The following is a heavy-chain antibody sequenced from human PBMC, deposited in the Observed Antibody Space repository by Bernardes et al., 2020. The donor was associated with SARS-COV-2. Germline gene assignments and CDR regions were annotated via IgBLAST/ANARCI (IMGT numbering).Heavy chain of an antibody. V-gene: IGHV4-34*01. CDR3: ARDGRNWVPDY. J-gene: IGHJ4*02. Sequence: SETLSLTCAVYGGSLSGYYWTWIRQPPGKGLEWIGEINHSEMSDYSPSLMGRVTISMDTSKSQFSLTLNSVTVADTAVYYCARDGRNWVPDYWGQGTLVTVSS. D-gene: IGHD7-27*01. CDR1: GGSLSGYY. CDR2: INHSEMS.